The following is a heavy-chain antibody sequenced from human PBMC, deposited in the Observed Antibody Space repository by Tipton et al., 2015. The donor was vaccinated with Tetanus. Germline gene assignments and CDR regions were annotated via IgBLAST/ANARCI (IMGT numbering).Heavy chain of an antibody. D-gene: IGHD2-21*02. CDR3: VRDHARACGGDCYPGGFDI. Sequence: TLSLTCTVSGDSISSGPYSWSWLRQHPGKGLELIGYIYYSGTSYISPSLTRRVSIAVDTSRNQFSLSLTSVTDADTAVYYCVRDHARACGGDCYPGGFDIWGQGTMVSVSS. V-gene: IGHV4-30-4*01. CDR2: IYYSGTS. CDR1: GDSISSGPYS. J-gene: IGHJ3*02.